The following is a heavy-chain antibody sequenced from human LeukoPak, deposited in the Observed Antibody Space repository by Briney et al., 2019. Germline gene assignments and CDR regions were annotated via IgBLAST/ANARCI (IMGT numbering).Heavy chain of an antibody. CDR1: GGSISYSTTY. V-gene: IGHV4-39*01. Sequence: SETLSLTCTVSGGSISYSTTYWGWIRQPPGKGLEWIASIFYNGRTWNNPSLKSRVSISVDTSKNQFSLKVSAVTAADTAVYYCARQGTYYDKICYFDYWGQGTLVTASS. D-gene: IGHD3-16*01. CDR2: IFYNGRT. J-gene: IGHJ4*02. CDR3: ARQGTYYDKICYFDY.